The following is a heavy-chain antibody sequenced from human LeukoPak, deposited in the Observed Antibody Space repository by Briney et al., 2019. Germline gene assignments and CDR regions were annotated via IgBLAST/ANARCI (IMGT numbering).Heavy chain of an antibody. V-gene: IGHV4-34*01. CDR3: ARGHDILTGYPHFDY. D-gene: IGHD3-9*01. Sequence: SETLSLTCAVYGGSFSGYYWSWIRQPPGKWLEWIGEINHSGSTNYNPSLKSRVTISVDTSKNQFSLKLSSVTAADTAVYYCARGHDILTGYPHFDYWGQGTLVTVSS. CDR2: INHSGST. J-gene: IGHJ4*02. CDR1: GGSFSGYY.